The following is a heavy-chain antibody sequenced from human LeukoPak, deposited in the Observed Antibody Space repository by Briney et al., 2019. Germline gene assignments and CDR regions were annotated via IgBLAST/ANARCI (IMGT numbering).Heavy chain of an antibody. D-gene: IGHD6-13*01. CDR3: ARNSGYSRFDY. V-gene: IGHV4-34*01. CDR1: GGSFSDYY. CDR2: INHSGST. Sequence: SETLSLTCAVYGGSFSDYYWSWIRQPPGKGLEWIGEINHSGSTNYNPSLKSRVTISVDTSKNQFSLKLSSVTAADTAVYYCARNSGYSRFDYWGQGTLVTVSS. J-gene: IGHJ4*02.